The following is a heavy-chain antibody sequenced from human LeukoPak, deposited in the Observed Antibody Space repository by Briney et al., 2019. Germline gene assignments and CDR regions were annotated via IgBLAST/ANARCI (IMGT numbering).Heavy chain of an antibody. CDR2: ISSSGSTI. CDR3: ASGGNSDPIDY. CDR1: GFTFSSYE. D-gene: IGHD4-23*01. J-gene: IGHJ4*02. Sequence: GGSLRLSCAASGFTFSSYEMNRVRQAPGKGLEWVSYISSSGSTIYYADSVKGRFTISRDNAKNSLYLQMNSLRAEDTAVYYCASGGNSDPIDYWGQATLVTVSS. V-gene: IGHV3-48*03.